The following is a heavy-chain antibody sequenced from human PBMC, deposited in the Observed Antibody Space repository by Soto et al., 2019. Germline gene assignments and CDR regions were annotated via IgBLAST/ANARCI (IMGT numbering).Heavy chain of an antibody. D-gene: IGHD3-3*01. CDR1: GGSISSGDYY. J-gene: IGHJ6*02. CDR3: ARDNILGILYGGMDV. CDR2: IYYSGST. Sequence: SETLSLTCTVSGGSISSGDYYWSWIRQPPGKGLEWIGYIYYSGSTYYNPSLKSRVTITVDTSKNQFSLKLSSVTAADTAVYYCARDNILGILYGGMDVWGQGTTVTVSS. V-gene: IGHV4-30-4*01.